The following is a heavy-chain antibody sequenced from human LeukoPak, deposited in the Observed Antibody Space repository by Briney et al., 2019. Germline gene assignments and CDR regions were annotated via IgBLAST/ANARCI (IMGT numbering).Heavy chain of an antibody. CDR2: IYPGDSDT. D-gene: IGHD1-26*01. J-gene: IGHJ5*02. CDR3: ARHHRGVGADWFGP. Sequence: VESLKLSCKGSGYSFPTYWIGWVRQMPGKGLEWMGIIYPGDSDTRYSPSFQGQITISVDKSISTAYLQWSTLKASDTAMYYCARHHRGVGADWFGPWGQGTLVTVSS. V-gene: IGHV5-51*01. CDR1: GYSFPTYW.